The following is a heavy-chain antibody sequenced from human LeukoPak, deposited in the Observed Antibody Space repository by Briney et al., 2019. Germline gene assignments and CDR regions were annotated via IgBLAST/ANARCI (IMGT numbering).Heavy chain of an antibody. J-gene: IGHJ4*02. CDR2: IYSGGST. CDR3: ARDIAVAGRTDY. CDR1: GFTVSSNY. Sequence: GGSLRLSCAASGFTVSSNYMSWVRQAPGTGLEWVSVIYSGGSTYYADSVKGRFTISRDNSKNTLYLQMNSLRAEDTAVYYCARDIAVAGRTDYWGQGTLVTVSS. V-gene: IGHV3-53*01. D-gene: IGHD6-19*01.